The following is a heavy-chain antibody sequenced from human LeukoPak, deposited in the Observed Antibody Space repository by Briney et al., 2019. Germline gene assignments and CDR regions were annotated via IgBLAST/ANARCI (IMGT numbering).Heavy chain of an antibody. J-gene: IGHJ4*02. CDR1: GFVFSIYT. V-gene: IGHV3-64D*06. Sequence: GGSLRLSCSASGFVFSIYTMYWVRQAPGKGPEYVSTISGSGNGGSIYYADSVKGRFTISGDDSKSIVYLQMNGLRSEDTAVYYCVKDFGRIRGTPDSWGQGTLVTVSS. D-gene: IGHD1-1*01. CDR2: ISGSGNGGSI. CDR3: VKDFGRIRGTPDS.